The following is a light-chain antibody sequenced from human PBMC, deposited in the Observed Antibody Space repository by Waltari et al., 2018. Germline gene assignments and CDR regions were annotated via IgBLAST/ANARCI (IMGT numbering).Light chain of an antibody. Sequence: QSALTQPASVSGSPGQSIPISCTGTSGDVGHSDYFSWYQQHPGKAPKVIIYDVATRPSGVSSRFSGSKSGNTASLTISGLQAEDEADYFCSSYTSSSTLYVFGTGTKVTVL. CDR3: SSYTSSSTLYV. J-gene: IGLJ1*01. CDR2: DVA. V-gene: IGLV2-14*03. CDR1: SGDVGHSDY.